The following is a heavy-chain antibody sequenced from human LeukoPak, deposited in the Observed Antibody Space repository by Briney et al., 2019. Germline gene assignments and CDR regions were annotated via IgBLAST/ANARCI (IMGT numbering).Heavy chain of an antibody. V-gene: IGHV4-30-2*01. D-gene: IGHD5-12*01. CDR2: SHYSGST. CDR3: ARVIVATTAHYYMDV. Sequence: PSETLSLTCTVSGGSISSGNYYWSWIRQPPGKGLEWIGYSHYSGSTYYNPSLKSRVTISVDRSKNQFSLKLSSVTAADTAVYYCARVIVATTAHYYMDVWGKGTTVTVSS. CDR1: GGSISSGNYY. J-gene: IGHJ6*03.